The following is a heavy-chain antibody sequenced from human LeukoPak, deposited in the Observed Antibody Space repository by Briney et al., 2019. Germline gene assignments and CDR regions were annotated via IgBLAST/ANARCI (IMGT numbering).Heavy chain of an antibody. J-gene: IGHJ4*02. CDR3: ARDRESYDYVGGSYRYTGPSDY. D-gene: IGHD3-16*02. Sequence: GGSLRLSCAASGFTFSSYSMNWVRQAPGKGLEWVSSISSSSSYIYYADSVKGRFTISRGNAKNSLYLQMNSLRAEDTAVYYCARDRESYDYVGGSYRYTGPSDYWGQGTLVTVSS. V-gene: IGHV3-21*01. CDR1: GFTFSSYS. CDR2: ISSSSSYI.